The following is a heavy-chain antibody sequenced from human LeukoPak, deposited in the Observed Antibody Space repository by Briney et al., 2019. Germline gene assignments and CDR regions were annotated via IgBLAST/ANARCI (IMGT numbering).Heavy chain of an antibody. CDR2: ISVSGGST. J-gene: IGHJ5*02. CDR1: GFTFSSYA. Sequence: PGGSLRLSCAASGFTFSSYAMSWVRQAPGKGLEWVSAISVSGGSTYYADSVKARFTISRDNSKNTLYLQMNSLRAEDTAVYYCAGRKNLVVPAASHWFDPWGQGTLVTVSS. D-gene: IGHD2-2*01. CDR3: AGRKNLVVPAASHWFDP. V-gene: IGHV3-23*01.